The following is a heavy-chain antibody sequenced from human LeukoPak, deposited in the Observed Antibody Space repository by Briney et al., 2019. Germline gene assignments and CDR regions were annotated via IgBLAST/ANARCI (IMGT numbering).Heavy chain of an antibody. J-gene: IGHJ6*03. D-gene: IGHD6-13*01. CDR2: IYYSGST. CDR3: AKAGTRNYYMDV. V-gene: IGHV4-59*02. CDR1: GGSVNNYY. Sequence: SETLSLTCTVSGGSVNNYYWSWIRQSPAKGLEWLGYIYYSGSTKYNPSLTGRVTISIETSKNQFSLKLSSVTAADTAVYYCAKAGTRNYYMDVWGKGTTVTISS.